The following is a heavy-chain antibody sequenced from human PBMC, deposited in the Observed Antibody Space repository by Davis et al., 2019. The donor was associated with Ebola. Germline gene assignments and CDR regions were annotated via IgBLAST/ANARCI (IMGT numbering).Heavy chain of an antibody. CDR1: GFSLTTRGVG. Sequence: SGPTLVKPIQTLTLTCTFSGFSLTTRGVGVGWIRQSPGKAREWIALIYWDDDDRYNPSLKSRLTITKDTSKNQVVLKMTGMGPVDTGTYYCARRRGNQALYSPRPAPDNWFDPWGQGTQVTVSS. J-gene: IGHJ5*02. CDR3: ARRRGNQALYSPRPAPDNWFDP. D-gene: IGHD2-15*01. CDR2: IYWDDDD. V-gene: IGHV2-5*02.